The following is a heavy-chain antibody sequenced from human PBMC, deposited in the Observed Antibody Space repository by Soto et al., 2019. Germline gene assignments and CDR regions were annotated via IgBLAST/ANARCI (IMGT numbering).Heavy chain of an antibody. D-gene: IGHD3-10*01. CDR3: ARQGFGPLHGLVDV. J-gene: IGHJ6*02. V-gene: IGHV4-59*08. CDR2: VHHSWGS. CDR1: GGSISSYY. Sequence: QVQLQESGPGLVKPSETMSLSCTVSGGSISSYYWSWFRRSPGKRMEWIGYVHHSWGSSYNPSLRSRVDISLDTSKSQFSLKVTSVTATDTAVYYCARQGFGPLHGLVDVWGQGTTVTVSS.